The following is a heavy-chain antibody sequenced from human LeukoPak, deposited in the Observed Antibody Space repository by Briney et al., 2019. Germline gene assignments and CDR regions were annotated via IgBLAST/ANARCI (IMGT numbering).Heavy chain of an antibody. V-gene: IGHV3-9*01. J-gene: IGHJ3*02. CDR2: ISWNSGSI. D-gene: IGHD2-15*01. CDR1: GFTFYDYA. Sequence: PGGSLRLSCAASGFTFYDYAMHWVRQAPGKGLEWVSGISWNSGSIGYADSVKGRFTISRDNAKNSLYLQMNSLRAEDTALYYCAKSALVVVAATGNAFDIWGQGTMVTVSS. CDR3: AKSALVVVAATGNAFDI.